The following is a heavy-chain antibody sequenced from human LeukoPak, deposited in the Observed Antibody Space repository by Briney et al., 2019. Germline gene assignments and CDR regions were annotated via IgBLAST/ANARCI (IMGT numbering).Heavy chain of an antibody. CDR3: TRGGRGETVALFES. D-gene: IGHD6-19*01. J-gene: IGHJ4*02. V-gene: IGHV6-1*01. CDR1: GDSVSSNSAA. Sequence: SGPGLVKTSQTLPLTCAISGDSVSSNSAAWNWIRQSPSRGLEWLGRTYYRSKWYDDYAVSMKGRMTINPDTSKNQFSLQLNSVTPEDTAIYYCTRGGRGETVALFESWGQGTLVTVSS. CDR2: TYYRSKWYD.